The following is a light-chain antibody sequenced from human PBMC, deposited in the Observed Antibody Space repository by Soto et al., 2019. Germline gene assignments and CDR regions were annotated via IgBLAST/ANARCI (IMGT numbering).Light chain of an antibody. V-gene: IGKV1-12*01. Sequence: IQMTQSPSSVSASVGDRVTITCRASHRISSYLAWYQQKPGKAPKLLIYGATNVQSGVPSRFSGSGSGTEFTLTISSLQPEDSATYTCQQANSFPWTFGQGTKVEI. J-gene: IGKJ1*01. CDR1: HRISSY. CDR3: QQANSFPWT. CDR2: GAT.